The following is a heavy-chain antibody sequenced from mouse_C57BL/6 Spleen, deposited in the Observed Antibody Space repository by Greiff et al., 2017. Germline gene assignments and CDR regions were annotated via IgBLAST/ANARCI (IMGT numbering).Heavy chain of an antibody. CDR2: IDPENGDT. CDR1: GFNIKDDY. V-gene: IGHV14-4*01. J-gene: IGHJ1*03. Sequence: VQLQQSGAELVRPGASVKLSCTASGFNIKDDYMHWVKQRPEQGLEWIGWIDPENGDTEYASKFQGKATITADTSSNTAYLQLSSLTSEDTAVYYCTTDVSGYFDVWGTGTTVTVSS. CDR3: TTDVSGYFDV.